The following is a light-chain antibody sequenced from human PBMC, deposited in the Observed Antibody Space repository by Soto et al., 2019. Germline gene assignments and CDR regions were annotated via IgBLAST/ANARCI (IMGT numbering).Light chain of an antibody. V-gene: IGKV3-15*01. J-gene: IGKJ5*01. CDR1: QSVSSN. CDR3: QQSYTTPIT. Sequence: EIVMTQSPATLSVSPGERATLSCRASQSVSSNLAWYQQKPGQAPRLLIYGASTRATGIPARFSGSGSGTEFTLTISSLQSEDFAVYYCQQSYTTPITFGQGTRLDIK. CDR2: GAS.